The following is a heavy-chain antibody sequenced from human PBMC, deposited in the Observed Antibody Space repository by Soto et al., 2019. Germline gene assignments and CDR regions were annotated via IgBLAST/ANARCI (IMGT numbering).Heavy chain of an antibody. Sequence: PGGSLRLSCAASGFTFSSYAMHWVRQAPGKGLEWVAVISYDGSNKYYADSVKGRSTISRDNSKNTLYLQMNSLRAEDTAAYYCARDYGGLFDYWGQGTLVTVSS. CDR1: GFTFSSYA. CDR3: ARDYGGLFDY. CDR2: ISYDGSNK. V-gene: IGHV3-30-3*01. J-gene: IGHJ4*02. D-gene: IGHD4-17*01.